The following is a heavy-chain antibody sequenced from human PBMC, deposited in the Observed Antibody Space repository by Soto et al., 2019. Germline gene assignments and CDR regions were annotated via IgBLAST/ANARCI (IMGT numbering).Heavy chain of an antibody. CDR2: ISYSGRT. J-gene: IGHJ4*02. V-gene: IGHV4-39*01. D-gene: IGHD4-17*01. Sequence: SETLSLTCTVSGASIITDNYFWVWIRQSPRRGLELIGSISYSGRTYDNPSLQSRVTISIDASKNQFSLKLTSVTTADTAVYYCARRRASDYGGNHNPYYFDRWGKGALVTVAS. CDR3: ARRRASDYGGNHNPYYFDR. CDR1: GASIITDNYF.